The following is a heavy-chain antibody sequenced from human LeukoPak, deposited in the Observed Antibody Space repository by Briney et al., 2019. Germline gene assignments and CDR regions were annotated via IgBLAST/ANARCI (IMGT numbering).Heavy chain of an antibody. V-gene: IGHV4-39*01. CDR2: IYYSGST. D-gene: IGHD1-26*01. CDR1: GGSISSSSYY. Sequence: SETLSLTCTVSGGSISSSSYYWGWIRQPPGKGLEWIGSIYYSGSTYYNPSLKSRVTIYVDKSKNQFSLKLSSVTAADTAVYYCARRSSGATRYYFDYWGQGTLVTVPS. J-gene: IGHJ4*02. CDR3: ARRSSGATRYYFDY.